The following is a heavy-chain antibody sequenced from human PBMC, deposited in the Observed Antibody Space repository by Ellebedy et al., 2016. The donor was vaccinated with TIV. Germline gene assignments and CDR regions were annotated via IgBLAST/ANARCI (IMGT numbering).Heavy chain of an antibody. J-gene: IGHJ6*03. CDR2: IYSDGRT. CDR3: ARDHYGSGSYLYYYYYMDV. D-gene: IGHD3-10*01. Sequence: GESLKISXAASGFTVSSNYMSWVRQAPGKGLEWVSIIYSDGRTYYADSVKGRFTISRDKSKNTLYLHMDSLRAEDTAVYYCARDHYGSGSYLYYYYYMDVWGKGTTVTVSS. V-gene: IGHV3-53*01. CDR1: GFTVSSNY.